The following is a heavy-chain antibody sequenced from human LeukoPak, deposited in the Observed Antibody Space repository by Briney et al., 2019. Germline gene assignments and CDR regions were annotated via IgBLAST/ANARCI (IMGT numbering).Heavy chain of an antibody. CDR2: ISSSSTYI. V-gene: IGHV3-21*01. D-gene: IGHD6-13*01. Sequence: GGSLRLSCAASGFTFSSYSMNWVRQAPGKGLEWVSSISSSSTYIYYADSVKGRFTVSRDNAKNSLYLQMNSLRAEDTAVYFCASQYTSSRIFDDWGQGTQVTVSS. J-gene: IGHJ4*02. CDR1: GFTFSSYS. CDR3: ASQYTSSRIFDD.